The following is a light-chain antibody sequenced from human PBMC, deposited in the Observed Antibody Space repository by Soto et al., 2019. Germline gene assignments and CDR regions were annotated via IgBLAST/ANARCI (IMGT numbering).Light chain of an antibody. Sequence: QGPGTLCLSKGERATLSCSASQRLSSNYLAWYQQRPGQAPRLLLYGVSSRATGIPDRCSGSGSGTDFTLAISRVEPEDFAVYFCQQYADSPITFGQGTRLEIK. CDR2: GVS. J-gene: IGKJ5*01. CDR3: QQYADSPIT. CDR1: QRLSSNY. V-gene: IGKV3-20*01.